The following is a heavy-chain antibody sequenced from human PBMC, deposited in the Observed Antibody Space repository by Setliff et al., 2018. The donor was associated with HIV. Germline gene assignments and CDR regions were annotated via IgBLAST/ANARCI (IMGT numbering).Heavy chain of an antibody. J-gene: IGHJ3*02. CDR2: IFYSGIT. Sequence: SETLSLTCTVSGGSFTCRSYYWGWIRQPPGKGLEWIGSIFYSGITYYNPSLKSRVTISVDTSKNQFSLNLTSVTAADTAVYYCARSKTFYDFWGGYYTHGAFKIWGLGTMVTVSS. CDR1: GGSFTCRSYY. D-gene: IGHD3-3*01. CDR3: ARSKTFYDFWGGYYTHGAFKI. V-gene: IGHV4-39*01.